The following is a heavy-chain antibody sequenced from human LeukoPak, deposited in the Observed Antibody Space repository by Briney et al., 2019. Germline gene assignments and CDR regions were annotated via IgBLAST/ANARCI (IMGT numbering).Heavy chain of an antibody. CDR2: IYYSGST. Sequence: PSETLSLTCTVSGGSISSYYWSWIRQPPGKGLEWIGYIYYSGSTNYNPSLKSRVTISVDTSKNQFSLKLSSVTAADTAVYYCARVGGWLQLFDRFGYDPPDDAFDIWGQGTMVTVSS. J-gene: IGHJ3*02. V-gene: IGHV4-59*01. CDR3: ARVGGWLQLFDRFGYDPPDDAFDI. D-gene: IGHD5-24*01. CDR1: GGSISSYY.